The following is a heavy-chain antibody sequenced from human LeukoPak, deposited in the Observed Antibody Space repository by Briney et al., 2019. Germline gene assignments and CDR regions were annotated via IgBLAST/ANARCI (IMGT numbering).Heavy chain of an antibody. CDR3: ASTYYYDTSSGAFDI. J-gene: IGHJ4*02. CDR2: IYSGGNT. CDR1: GFTVSSNY. D-gene: IGHD3-22*01. V-gene: IGHV3-53*01. Sequence: GGSLRLSCAASGFTVSSNYMSWVRQAPGKGLEWVSVIYSGGNTYYADSVKGRFTISRDNSKNTLYLQMNSLRAEDTAVYYCASTYYYDTSSGAFDIWGQGTLVTVSS.